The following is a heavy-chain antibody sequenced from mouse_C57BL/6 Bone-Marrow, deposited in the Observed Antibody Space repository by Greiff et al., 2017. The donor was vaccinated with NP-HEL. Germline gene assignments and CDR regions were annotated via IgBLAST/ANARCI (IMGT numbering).Heavy chain of an antibody. J-gene: IGHJ2*01. D-gene: IGHD2-5*01. Sequence: EVKLVESGGGLVQPGGSMKLSCAASGFTFSDAWMDWVRQSPEKGLEWVAEIRNKANNHATYYAESVKGKFTISRDDSKSSVYLQINSLRAEDTGIYYCTRPYSNFFDYWGQGTTLTVSS. CDR2: IRNKANNHAT. CDR3: TRPYSNFFDY. CDR1: GFTFSDAW. V-gene: IGHV6-6*01.